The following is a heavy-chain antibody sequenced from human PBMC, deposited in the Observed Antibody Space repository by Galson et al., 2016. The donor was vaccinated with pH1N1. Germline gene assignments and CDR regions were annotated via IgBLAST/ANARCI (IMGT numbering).Heavy chain of an antibody. CDR2: ISGHNGNA. CDR1: GYMFASYG. J-gene: IGHJ1*01. D-gene: IGHD3-9*01. V-gene: IGHV1-18*01. Sequence: SVKVSCKASGYMFASYGISWVRQAPGQGLEWMGWISGHNGNANYAQRLQDRLTMTTDTSTSTAYMELRSLRSDDTAVYYWARVLRTDWAYFQYWGQGTLVTVSS. CDR3: ARVLRTDWAYFQY.